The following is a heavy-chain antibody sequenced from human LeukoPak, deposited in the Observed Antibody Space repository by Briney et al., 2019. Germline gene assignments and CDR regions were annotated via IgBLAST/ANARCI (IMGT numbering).Heavy chain of an antibody. CDR1: GGTFSSYA. CDR2: IIPIFGTA. CDR3: ARDFAGGGSPGVNP. Sequence: SVKVSRKASGGTFSSYAISWVRQAPGQGLEWMGGIIPIFGTANYAQKFQGRVTITADKSRSTAYMELSSLRSEDTAVYYCARDFAGGGSPGVNPWGQGTLVTVSS. J-gene: IGHJ5*02. V-gene: IGHV1-69*06. D-gene: IGHD2-15*01.